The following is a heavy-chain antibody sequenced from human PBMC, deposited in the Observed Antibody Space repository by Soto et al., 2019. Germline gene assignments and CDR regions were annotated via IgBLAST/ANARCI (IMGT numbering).Heavy chain of an antibody. J-gene: IGHJ4*02. V-gene: IGHV2-5*02. D-gene: IGHD5-12*01. CDR3: AHSTGDRKWLRFGKQQLDFDY. CDR2: IYWDDDK. Sequence: QITLKESGPPLVKPTQTLTLTCTFSGFSLSTSGVGVGWIRQPPGKALEWLALIYWDDDKRYSPSLKSRLTITKDTSKHQVVLTMTDMDPADTATYDCAHSTGDRKWLRFGKQQLDFDYWGQGTLVTVSS. CDR1: GFSLSTSGVG.